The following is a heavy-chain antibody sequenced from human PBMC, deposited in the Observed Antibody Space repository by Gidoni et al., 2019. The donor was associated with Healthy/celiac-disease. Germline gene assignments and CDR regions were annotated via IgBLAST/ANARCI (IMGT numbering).Heavy chain of an antibody. V-gene: IGHV4-61*01. CDR3: ARWYQLPKLRGVCWFDP. CDR1: GGSVSRGSYY. CDR2: IYYSGST. J-gene: IGHJ5*02. Sequence: QVQLQASGPGLVKPSETLSLTCTVSGGSVSRGSYYWSWIRQPPGKGLEWIGYIYYSGSTNYNPSLKSRVTISVDTSKSQFSLKLSSVTAADTAVYYCARWYQLPKLRGVCWFDPWGQGTLVTVSS. D-gene: IGHD2-2*01.